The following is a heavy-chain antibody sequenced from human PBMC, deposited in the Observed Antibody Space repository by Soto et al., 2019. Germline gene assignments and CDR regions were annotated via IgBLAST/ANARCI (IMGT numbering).Heavy chain of an antibody. D-gene: IGHD2-2*01. CDR2: IIPVSGAA. CDR1: GGTFGSYA. Sequence: QVQLVQSGAEVKKPGSSVKVSCKASGGTFGSYAFSWVRQAPGQGLEWMGGIIPVSGAAHYAQKLQGRVTITEDESTSTAYMGLSSLSSQDTAVYYCATALGCRSTSCTLDYWGQGTRVIVSS. J-gene: IGHJ4*02. V-gene: IGHV1-69*01. CDR3: ATALGCRSTSCTLDY.